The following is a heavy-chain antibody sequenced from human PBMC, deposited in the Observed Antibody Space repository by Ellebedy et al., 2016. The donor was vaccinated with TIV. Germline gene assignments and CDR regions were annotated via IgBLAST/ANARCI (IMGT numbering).Heavy chain of an antibody. D-gene: IGHD3-9*01. J-gene: IGHJ4*02. CDR1: GFTLSGYW. CDR3: ARESVRYFDWDY. CDR2: INTDGSST. V-gene: IGHV3-74*01. Sequence: PGGSLRLSCVASGFTLSGYWMHWVRQVPGKGLVWLARINTDGSSTSYADSVEGRFTISRDNAKKTLYLEMSGLRSDDTAVYYCARESVRYFDWDYWGQGTLVA.